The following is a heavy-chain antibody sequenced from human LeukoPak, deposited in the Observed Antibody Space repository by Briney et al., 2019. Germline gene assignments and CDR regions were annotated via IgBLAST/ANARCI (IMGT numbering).Heavy chain of an antibody. CDR1: GGSVSSTEFY. V-gene: IGHV4-39*01. J-gene: IGHJ4*02. D-gene: IGHD3-9*01. Sequence: ETLSLTCTVSGGSVSSTEFYWGWIRQPPGKALQWIGNIYYTGSTYYNPSLNSRVTMSVDTSQNQISLKMTSVTAADTAVYYCARLSKGRYFDYIFDYWGQGTLVTVSS. CDR2: IYYTGST. CDR3: ARLSKGRYFDYIFDY.